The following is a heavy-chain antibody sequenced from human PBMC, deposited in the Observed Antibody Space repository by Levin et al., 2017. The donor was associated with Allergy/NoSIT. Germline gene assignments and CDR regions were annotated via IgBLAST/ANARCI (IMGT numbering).Heavy chain of an antibody. J-gene: IGHJ6*02. D-gene: IGHD5-18*01. CDR3: AKDTRGYSYGYNYYYGMDV. V-gene: IGHV3-30*18. CDR1: GFTFSSYG. Sequence: RGESLKISCAASGFTFSSYGMHWVRQAPGKGLEWVAVISYDGSNKYYADSVKGRFTISRDNSKNTLYLQMNSLRAEDTAVYYCAKDTRGYSYGYNYYYGMDVWGQGTTVTVSS. CDR2: ISYDGSNK.